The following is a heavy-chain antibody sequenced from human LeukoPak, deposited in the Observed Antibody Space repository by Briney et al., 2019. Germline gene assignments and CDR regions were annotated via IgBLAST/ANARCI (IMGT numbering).Heavy chain of an antibody. CDR1: GFTFSSYS. V-gene: IGHV3-21*04. Sequence: GGSLRLSCAASGFTFSSYSMNWVRQAPGKGLEWVSSISSSSSYIYYADSVKGRFTISRDNAKNSLYLQMNSLRAEDTAVYYCAKDCLPIGLFYYTNYFDYWGQGTLVTVSS. J-gene: IGHJ4*02. D-gene: IGHD3-3*01. CDR3: AKDCLPIGLFYYTNYFDY. CDR2: ISSSSSYI.